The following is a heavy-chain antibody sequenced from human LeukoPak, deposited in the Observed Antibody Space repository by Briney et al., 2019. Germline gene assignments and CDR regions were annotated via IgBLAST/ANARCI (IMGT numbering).Heavy chain of an antibody. CDR3: ARGVAVAGYYFDY. J-gene: IGHJ4*02. Sequence: SETLSLTCTVSGGSISSYYWSWLRQPPGKGLEWIGYIYYSGSTNYNPSLKSRVTISVDTSKNQFPLKLSSVTAADTAVYYCARGVAVAGYYFDYWGQGTLVTVSS. CDR1: GGSISSYY. V-gene: IGHV4-59*01. CDR2: IYYSGST. D-gene: IGHD6-19*01.